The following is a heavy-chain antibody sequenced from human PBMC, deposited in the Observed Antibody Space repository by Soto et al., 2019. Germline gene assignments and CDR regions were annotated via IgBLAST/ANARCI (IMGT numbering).Heavy chain of an antibody. CDR3: AIGYCSSTSCPGHYYYGMDV. J-gene: IGHJ6*02. Sequence: QVPLVQSGAEVKKPGSSVKVSCKASGGTFSSYAISWVRQAPGQGLEWMGGIIPIFGTANYAQKFQGRVTITADESTSTAYMELSSLRSEDTAVYYCAIGYCSSTSCPGHYYYGMDVWGQGTTVTVSS. D-gene: IGHD2-2*01. CDR1: GGTFSSYA. V-gene: IGHV1-69*01. CDR2: IIPIFGTA.